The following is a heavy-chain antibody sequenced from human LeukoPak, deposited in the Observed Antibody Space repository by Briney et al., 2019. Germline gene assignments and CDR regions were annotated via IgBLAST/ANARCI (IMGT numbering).Heavy chain of an antibody. V-gene: IGHV3-23*01. CDR1: GFTFSSYA. CDR3: AKGYLLLRFGGVDQYDAFDI. CDR2: ISGSGGST. D-gene: IGHD3-10*01. Sequence: GGSLRLSCAASGFTFSSYAMSWVRQAPGKGLEWVSAISGSGGSTYYADSVKGRFTISRDNSKNTLYLQMNSLRAEDTAVYYCAKGYLLLRFGGVDQYDAFDIWGQGTMVTVSS. J-gene: IGHJ3*02.